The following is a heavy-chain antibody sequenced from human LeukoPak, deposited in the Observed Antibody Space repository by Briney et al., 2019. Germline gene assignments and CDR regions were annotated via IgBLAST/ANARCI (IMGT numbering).Heavy chain of an antibody. CDR3: ATGYDFWSSGGWFDP. Sequence: SETLSLTCAVYGGSFSGYYWSWIRQPPGKGLEWIGEINHSRSTNYNPSLKSRVTISVDTSKNQFSLKLSSVTAADTAVYYCATGYDFWSSGGWFDPWGQGTLVTVSS. V-gene: IGHV4-34*01. CDR1: GGSFSGYY. J-gene: IGHJ5*02. CDR2: INHSRST. D-gene: IGHD3-3*01.